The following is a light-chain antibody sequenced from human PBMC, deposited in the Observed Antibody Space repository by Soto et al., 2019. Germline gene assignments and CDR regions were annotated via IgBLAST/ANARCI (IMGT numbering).Light chain of an antibody. CDR1: QSISSN. Sequence: EIVMTQSPATLSVSPGERATLSCRASQSISSNLAWYQQKPGQAPRVLIYGASTRATGIPARFSGSGSGTEFTLTISSLQSEDFAVYYCQQYDNWPRTLGPGTKVNIK. CDR3: QQYDNWPRT. J-gene: IGKJ3*01. V-gene: IGKV3-15*01. CDR2: GAS.